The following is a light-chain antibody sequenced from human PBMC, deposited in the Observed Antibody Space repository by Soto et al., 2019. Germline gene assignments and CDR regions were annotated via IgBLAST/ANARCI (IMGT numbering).Light chain of an antibody. CDR2: GNT. J-gene: IGLJ1*01. CDR3: QSYDTSLSGFYV. Sequence: QSVLTQPPSVYGAPGQRVTISCTGSSSNIGAGYDVHWYQQLPGTAPKLLIYGNTNRPSGVPDRFSGSKSGTSASLAITGLQPEDEADYYCQSYDTSLSGFYVFGTGTKLTVL. V-gene: IGLV1-40*01. CDR1: SSNIGAGYD.